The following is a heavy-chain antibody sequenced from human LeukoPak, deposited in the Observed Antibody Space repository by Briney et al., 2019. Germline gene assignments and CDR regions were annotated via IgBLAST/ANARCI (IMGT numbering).Heavy chain of an antibody. CDR2: IYYSGST. CDR1: GGSISSYY. Sequence: PSETLSLTCTVSGGSISSYYWSWLRQPPGKGLEWIGYIYYSGSTNYNPSLKSRVTISVDTSKNQFSLKLSSVTAADTAVYYCARDTYGGATDYWGQGTLVTVSS. V-gene: IGHV4-59*01. D-gene: IGHD1-26*01. CDR3: ARDTYGGATDY. J-gene: IGHJ4*02.